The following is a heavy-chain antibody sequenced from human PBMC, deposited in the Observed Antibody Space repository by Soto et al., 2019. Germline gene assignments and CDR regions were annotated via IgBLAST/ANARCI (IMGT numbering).Heavy chain of an antibody. V-gene: IGHV1-69*01. CDR2: IMPTVDSA. Sequence: QVQLVQSGAEVKNPGSSVKVSCKASGGTLSDYAVSWVRQARGQGLEWMGGIMPTVDSANYAQKVKGRRTITAAESTSTANMEVCSLTSDDTAIYYCAVAAVREILTEQASGMAVWGQGTTVTVSS. J-gene: IGHJ6*02. CDR3: AVAAVREILTEQASGMAV. D-gene: IGHD3-10*01. CDR1: GGTLSDYA.